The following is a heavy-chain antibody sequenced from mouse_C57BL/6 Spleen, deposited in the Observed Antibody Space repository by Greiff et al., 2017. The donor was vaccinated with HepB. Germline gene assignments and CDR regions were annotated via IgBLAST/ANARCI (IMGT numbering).Heavy chain of an antibody. V-gene: IGHV14-1*01. CDR3: TCYGSSCIWFAY. Sequence: EVQLQQSGAELVRPGASVKLSCTASGFNIKDYDMHWVKQRPEQGLEWIGRIDPENGDTEYAPKFQGKATMTADTSSNTAYLQLSSLTSEDTAVYYCTCYGSSCIWFAYWGQGTLVTVSA. CDR2: IDPENGDT. D-gene: IGHD1-1*01. J-gene: IGHJ3*01. CDR1: GFNIKDYD.